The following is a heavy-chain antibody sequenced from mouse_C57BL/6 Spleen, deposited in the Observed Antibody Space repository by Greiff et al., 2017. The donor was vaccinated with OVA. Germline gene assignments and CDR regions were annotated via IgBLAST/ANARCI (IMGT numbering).Heavy chain of an antibody. D-gene: IGHD1-3*01. Sequence: EVQLVESGGGLVKPGGSLKLSCAASGFTFSDYGMHWVRQAPEQGLEWVAYISSGSSTIYYADTVKGRFTISRDNAKNTLFLQMTSLRSEDTAMYYCARKWYYYAMDYWGQGTSVTVSS. CDR3: ARKWYYYAMDY. V-gene: IGHV5-17*01. CDR1: GFTFSDYG. J-gene: IGHJ4*01. CDR2: ISSGSSTI.